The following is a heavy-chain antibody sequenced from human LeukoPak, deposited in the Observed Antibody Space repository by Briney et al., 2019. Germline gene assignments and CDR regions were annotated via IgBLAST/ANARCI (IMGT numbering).Heavy chain of an antibody. Sequence: GGSLRLPCAASGFTVSSNYMSWVRQAPGKGLEWVSVIYSGGRTYYADSVKGRFTISRDNSKNTLYLQMNSLRAEDTAVYYCARVRRAAAGTGAVDYWGQGTLVTVSS. V-gene: IGHV3-66*02. CDR1: GFTVSSNY. CDR2: IYSGGRT. J-gene: IGHJ4*02. CDR3: ARVRRAAAGTGAVDY. D-gene: IGHD6-13*01.